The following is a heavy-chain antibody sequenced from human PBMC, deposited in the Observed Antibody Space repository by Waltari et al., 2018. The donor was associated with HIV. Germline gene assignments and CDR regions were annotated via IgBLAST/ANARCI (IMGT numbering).Heavy chain of an antibody. CDR1: VVSFNDYY. V-gene: IGHV4-34*01. Sequence: QQHLQQWGAGLVKPSETLSLTCAVYVVSFNDYYWTWIRQSPGKGLEWIGEINHSGEANYEASLRGRVTMTVNTAKNQFSLKLFSVTAADTAVYYCARGTTGLRLPRRYFDYWGQGTLVAVSS. J-gene: IGHJ4*02. CDR2: INHSGEA. CDR3: ARGTTGLRLPRRYFDY. D-gene: IGHD1-1*01.